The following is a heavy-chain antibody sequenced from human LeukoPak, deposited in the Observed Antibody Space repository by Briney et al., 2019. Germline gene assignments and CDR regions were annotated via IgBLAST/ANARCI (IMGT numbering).Heavy chain of an antibody. CDR3: AREISRTGAFDI. CDR2: IYSGGST. Sequence: GGSLRLSCAASGFTFSRHNMKWVRQTPGKGLEWVSVIYSGGSTYYADSVKGRFTISRDNSKNTLYLQMNSLRAEDTAVYYCAREISRTGAFDIWGQGTMVTVSS. V-gene: IGHV3-66*02. J-gene: IGHJ3*02. D-gene: IGHD3-3*02. CDR1: GFTFSRHN.